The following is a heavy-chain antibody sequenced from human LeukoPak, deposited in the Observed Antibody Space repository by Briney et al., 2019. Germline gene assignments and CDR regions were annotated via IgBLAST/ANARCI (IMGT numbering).Heavy chain of an antibody. CDR3: ARGWDYYYGTSAELDY. CDR1: GGSFSGYY. CDR2: INHSGGT. J-gene: IGHJ4*02. Sequence: SETLSLTCAVYGGSFSGYYWSWIRQPPGKGLEWIGEINHSGGTNYNPSLKSRVTISVDTSKNQFSLKLSSVTAADTAVYYCARGWDYYYGTSAELDYWGQGTLVTVSS. D-gene: IGHD3-10*01. V-gene: IGHV4-34*01.